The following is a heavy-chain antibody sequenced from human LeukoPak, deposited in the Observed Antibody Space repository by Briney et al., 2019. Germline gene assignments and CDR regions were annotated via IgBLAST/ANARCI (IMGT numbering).Heavy chain of an antibody. Sequence: GRSLRLSCAASGFTVSSNYMSWVRQAPGKGLEWVSIIYSGGSTDYADSVKGRFTISRDNSKNTLYLQMNSLRAEDTAVYYCAYDYYYYYGMDVWGQGTTVTVSS. J-gene: IGHJ6*02. CDR2: IYSGGST. V-gene: IGHV3-53*01. CDR3: AYDYYYYYGMDV. CDR1: GFTVSSNY.